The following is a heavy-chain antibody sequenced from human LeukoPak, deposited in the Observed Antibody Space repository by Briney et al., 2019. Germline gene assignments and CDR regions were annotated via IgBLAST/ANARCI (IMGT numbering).Heavy chain of an antibody. CDR1: GFTFSTYA. D-gene: IGHD6-13*01. CDR3: ATGSEYSSSWYYFDY. J-gene: IGHJ4*02. Sequence: XGSLRLSCAASGFTFSTYAMSWVRQAPGKGLEWVSGISSGSGTTYYADSVKGRFTISRDNSKNTLYLQMNSLRAEDTAVYYCATGSEYSSSWYYFDYWGQGTLVTVSS. V-gene: IGHV3-23*01. CDR2: ISSGSGTT.